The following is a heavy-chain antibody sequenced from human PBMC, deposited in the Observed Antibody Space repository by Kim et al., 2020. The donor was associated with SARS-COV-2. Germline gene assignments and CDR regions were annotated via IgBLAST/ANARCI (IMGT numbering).Heavy chain of an antibody. J-gene: IGHJ4*02. V-gene: IGHV4-39*07. D-gene: IGHD3-10*01. Sequence: YYNPSLKRRCAIAVDTSKNQFSLRLSSVTAADTAVYYCARVGFGELGVDYWGQGTLVTVSS. CDR3: ARVGFGELGVDY.